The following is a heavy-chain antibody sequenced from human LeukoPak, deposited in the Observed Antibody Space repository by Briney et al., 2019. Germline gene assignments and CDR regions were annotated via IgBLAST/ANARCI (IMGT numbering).Heavy chain of an antibody. CDR3: ARYGYGYGDFDY. CDR2: INHSGST. V-gene: IGHV4-34*01. Sequence: SETLSLTCAVYGGSFSGYYWSWIRQPPGKGLEWIGEINHSGSTNYNPSLKSRVTISVDTSKNQFSLKLSSVTAADTAVYYCARYGYGYGDFDYWGQGTLVTVSS. CDR1: GGSFSGYY. D-gene: IGHD5-18*01. J-gene: IGHJ4*02.